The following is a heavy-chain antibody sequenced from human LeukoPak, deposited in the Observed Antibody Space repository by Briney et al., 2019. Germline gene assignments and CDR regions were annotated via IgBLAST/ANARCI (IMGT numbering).Heavy chain of an antibody. CDR2: IYYRGTT. J-gene: IGHJ4*02. Sequence: SETLSPTCTVSGGSINDYYWNWLRQPPGKGLEWIGFIYYRGTTNNNPAPKSRLTTSIDTSKKQFSLNLSSVTAADTAVYYCAGVFSGRRPFELWGQGTLVTVSS. CDR1: GGSINDYY. V-gene: IGHV4-59*03. CDR3: AGVFSGRRPFEL. D-gene: IGHD3-10*01.